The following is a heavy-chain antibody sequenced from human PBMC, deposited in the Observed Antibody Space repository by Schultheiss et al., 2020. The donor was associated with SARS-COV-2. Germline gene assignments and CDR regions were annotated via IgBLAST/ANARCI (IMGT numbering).Heavy chain of an antibody. J-gene: IGHJ4*02. CDR1: GGSFSGYY. CDR3: ARDRGRRFGTEKGYFDY. CDR2: INHSGST. V-gene: IGHV4-34*01. Sequence: SETLSLTCAVYGGSFSGYYWSWIRQPPGKGLEWIGEINHSGSTNYNPSLKSRVTISVDKSKNQFSLKLSSVTAADTAVYYCARDRGRRFGTEKGYFDYWGQGSLVTVSS. D-gene: IGHD3-10*01.